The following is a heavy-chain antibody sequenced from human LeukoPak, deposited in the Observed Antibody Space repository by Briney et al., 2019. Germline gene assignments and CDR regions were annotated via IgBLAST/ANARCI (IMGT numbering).Heavy chain of an antibody. CDR3: ARDLYSGSYFYYFDY. D-gene: IGHD1-26*01. Sequence: ASVKVSXKASGYTFTGYYMHWVRQAPGQGLEWMGRINPNSGGTNYAQKFHGRVTMTRDTSISTAYMELSRLRSDDTAVYYCARDLYSGSYFYYFDYWGQGTLVTVSS. J-gene: IGHJ4*02. CDR2: INPNSGGT. CDR1: GYTFTGYY. V-gene: IGHV1-2*06.